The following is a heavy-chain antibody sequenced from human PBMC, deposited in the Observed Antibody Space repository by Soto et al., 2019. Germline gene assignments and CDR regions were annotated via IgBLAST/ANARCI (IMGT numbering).Heavy chain of an antibody. CDR2: IGPESGAT. Sequence: VLVKVDWKRAGYALSGDYGHWGRKNTQQGPEWVGEIGPESGATRYAQKFRGRVTMTMDTSITTVYMELKNLSPDDTAVYYCGSGRSGHIVVFYWGQGTPVPVSS. V-gene: IGHV1-2*02. CDR3: GSGRSGHIVVFY. J-gene: IGHJ1*01. CDR1: GYALSGDY. D-gene: IGHD6-25*01.